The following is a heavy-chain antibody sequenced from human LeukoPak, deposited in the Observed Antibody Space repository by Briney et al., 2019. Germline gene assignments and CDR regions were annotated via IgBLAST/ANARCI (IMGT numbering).Heavy chain of an antibody. J-gene: IGHJ4*02. V-gene: IGHV4-59*09. D-gene: IGHD4-17*01. CDR3: ARGSPTVTPVFDS. Sequence: SRVTISVDTSKNQFSLKLSSVTAADTAVYYCARGSPTVTPVFDSWGQGTLVTVSS.